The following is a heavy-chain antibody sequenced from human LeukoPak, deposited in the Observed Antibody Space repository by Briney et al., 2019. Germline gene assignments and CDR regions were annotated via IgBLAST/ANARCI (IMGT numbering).Heavy chain of an antibody. V-gene: IGHV3-73*01. J-gene: IGHJ4*02. CDR1: GFPFSGSA. D-gene: IGHD2-2*01. Sequence: GGSLKLSCAASGFPFSGSAMHWVRQASGKGLEWVGRIRSKANSYATAYAASVKGRFTISRDDSKNTAYLQMNSLKTEDTAVYYCTRYHCSSTSCYPFGDYWGQGTLVTVSS. CDR3: TRYHCSSTSCYPFGDY. CDR2: IRSKANSYAT.